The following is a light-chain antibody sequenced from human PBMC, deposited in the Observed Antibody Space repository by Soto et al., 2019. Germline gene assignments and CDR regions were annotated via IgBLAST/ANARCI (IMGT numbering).Light chain of an antibody. V-gene: IGKV2-28*01. CDR3: MQAPQTPSIT. CDR1: QSLLHSNGYNY. CDR2: LGS. Sequence: DIVMTQSPLSLPVTPGEPASISCRSSQSLLHSNGYNYLDWYLQKPGQSPQLLIYLGSNRASGVPDRFGGSGSGTDLIMKISRVEAEDVGVHYCMQAPQTPSITFGQGTRLEIK. J-gene: IGKJ5*01.